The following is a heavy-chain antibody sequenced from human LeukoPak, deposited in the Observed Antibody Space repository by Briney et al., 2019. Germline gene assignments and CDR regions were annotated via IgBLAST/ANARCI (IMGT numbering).Heavy chain of an antibody. V-gene: IGHV4-59*01. CDR1: GGSISSYY. J-gene: IGHJ3*02. D-gene: IGHD6-13*01. Sequence: PSETLSLTRTVSGGSISSYYWSWIRQPPGKGLEWIGYIYYSGSTNYNPSLKSRVTISVDTSKNQFSLKLSSVTAADTAVYYCARDYRSAFDIWGQGTMVTVSS. CDR3: ARDYRSAFDI. CDR2: IYYSGST.